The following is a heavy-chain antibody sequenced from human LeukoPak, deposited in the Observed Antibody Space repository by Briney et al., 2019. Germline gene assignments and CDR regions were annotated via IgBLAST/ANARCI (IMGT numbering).Heavy chain of an antibody. CDR1: GDSVSTNLYY. CDR2: LFHSGTT. CDR3: ARQGYGRSSFFDH. V-gene: IGHV4-39*01. Sequence: NPSETLSLTCTVSGDSVSTNLYYWGWIRQPPGKGLEWIGNLFHSGTTYYNPSLKSRVSISVDTSKNQFSLKLNSVTAADTAVHYCARQGYGRSSFFDHWGQGTLVTVSS. J-gene: IGHJ4*02. D-gene: IGHD6-6*01.